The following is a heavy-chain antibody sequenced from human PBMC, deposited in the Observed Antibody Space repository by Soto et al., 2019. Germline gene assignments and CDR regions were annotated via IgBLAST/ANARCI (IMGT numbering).Heavy chain of an antibody. D-gene: IGHD2-2*02. V-gene: IGHV4-34*01. CDR2: INHSGST. Sequence: LSLTCAVYGGSFSGYYWSWIRQPPGKGLEWIGEINHSGSTNYNPSLKSRVTISVDTSKNQFSLKLSSVTAADTAVYYCARIVVVPAAIRLGYYYYGMDVWGQGTTVTVSS. CDR3: ARIVVVPAAIRLGYYYYGMDV. CDR1: GGSFSGYY. J-gene: IGHJ6*02.